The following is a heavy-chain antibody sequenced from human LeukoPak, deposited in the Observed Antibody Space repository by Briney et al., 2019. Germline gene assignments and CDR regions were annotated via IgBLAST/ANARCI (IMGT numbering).Heavy chain of an antibody. CDR3: AKGGSYRSQPYFDY. J-gene: IGHJ4*02. CDR1: GFTFSDYY. Sequence: GGSLRLSCAASGFTFSDYYMTWIRQTPGKGLEWVSYISSSGRTIYYADSVRGRFTISRDNAKNSLYLQMNSLRAEDTAVYYCAKGGSYRSQPYFDYWGQGTPVTVSS. CDR2: ISSSGRTI. D-gene: IGHD3-16*02. V-gene: IGHV3-11*01.